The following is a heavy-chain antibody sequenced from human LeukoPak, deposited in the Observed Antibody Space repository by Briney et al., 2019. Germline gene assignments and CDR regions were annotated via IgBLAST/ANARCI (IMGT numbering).Heavy chain of an antibody. V-gene: IGHV3-30*02. Sequence: PGGPLRLSCAASGFTFINYDMHWVRQAPAKGLEGVALIENDGSSTYYADSVKGRFTVSRDNSKNTLYLLMNSLRPEDTALYYCAAGASYNPGDWGQGTLVTVSS. CDR3: AAGASYNPGD. J-gene: IGHJ4*02. D-gene: IGHD1-14*01. CDR1: GFTFINYD. CDR2: IENDGSST.